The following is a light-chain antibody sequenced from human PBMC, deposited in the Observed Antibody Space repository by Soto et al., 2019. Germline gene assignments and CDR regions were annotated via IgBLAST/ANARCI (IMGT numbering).Light chain of an antibody. Sequence: QAVVTQVPSFSVSPGGTVTLTCGLSSGPVFTSSYPNWYQQTPGQAPRTLIFNTNTRSSGVPDRFSGSILGDKAALTITGAQADDDSYYYCLLYLGGGMWVFGGGTKLTVL. V-gene: IGLV8-61*01. CDR1: SGPVFTSSY. J-gene: IGLJ3*02. CDR2: NTN. CDR3: LLYLGGGMWV.